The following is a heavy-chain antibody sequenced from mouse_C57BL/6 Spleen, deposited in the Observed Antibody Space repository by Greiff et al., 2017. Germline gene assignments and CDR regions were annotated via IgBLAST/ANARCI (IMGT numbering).Heavy chain of an antibody. CDR1: GYAFSSYW. CDR2: IYPGDGDT. V-gene: IGHV1-80*01. J-gene: IGHJ4*01. D-gene: IGHD1-1*01. CDR3: ARGLRWASMDY. Sequence: QVQLKESGAELVKPGASVKISCKASGYAFSSYWMNWVKQRPGKGLEWIGQIYPGDGDTNYNGKFKGKATLTADKSSSTAYMQLSSLTSEDSAVYFCARGLRWASMDYWGQGTSVTVSS.